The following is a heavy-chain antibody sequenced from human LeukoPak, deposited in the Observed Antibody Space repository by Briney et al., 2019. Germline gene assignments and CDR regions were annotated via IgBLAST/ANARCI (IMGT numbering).Heavy chain of an antibody. CDR1: GFTFSNHA. Sequence: GGSLGLSCAASGFTFSNHAMSWVRQAPGKGLEWVSVIGDSGGSTYYADSVKVRLTISRDNSKNTVYRQINSLRAEDAAVYYCGKTTAGYSSGQKPAWPVDYWGQGTLVTVSS. CDR3: GKTTAGYSSGQKPAWPVDY. CDR2: IGDSGGST. D-gene: IGHD5-18*01. V-gene: IGHV3-23*01. J-gene: IGHJ4*02.